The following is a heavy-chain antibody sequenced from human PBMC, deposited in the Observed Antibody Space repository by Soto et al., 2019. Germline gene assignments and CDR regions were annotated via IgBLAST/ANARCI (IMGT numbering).Heavy chain of an antibody. CDR3: ARFRGDAFDI. J-gene: IGHJ3*02. D-gene: IGHD3-10*01. V-gene: IGHV3-74*01. CDR2: ISPDGTIP. CDR1: GGSISSGGFYW. Sequence: PSETLSLTCTVSGGSISSGGFYWMHWVRQAPGMGLVWVSNISPDGTIPDYADSVKGRLAISRDNAKSTLFLQINSLRPEDTAVYYCARFRGDAFDIWGQGTMVTVSS.